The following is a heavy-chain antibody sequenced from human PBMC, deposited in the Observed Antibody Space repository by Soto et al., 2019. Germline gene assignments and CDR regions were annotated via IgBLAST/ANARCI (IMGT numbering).Heavy chain of an antibody. CDR2: IYYSGST. Sequence: SETLSLTCTVSGGSISSYYWSWIRRPPGKGLEWIGYIYYSGSTNYNPSLKSRVTISVDTSKNQLSLKLSSVTAADTAVYYCAKELHTSSGWSQVIYWGQGTLVTVSS. D-gene: IGHD6-19*01. CDR1: GGSISSYY. J-gene: IGHJ4*02. CDR3: AKELHTSSGWSQVIY. V-gene: IGHV4-59*12.